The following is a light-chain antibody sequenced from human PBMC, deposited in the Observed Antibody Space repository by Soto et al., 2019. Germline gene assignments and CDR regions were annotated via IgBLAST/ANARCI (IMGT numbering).Light chain of an antibody. Sequence: EIVLPQSPGTLSLSPGERATLSCRASQTVHSNYLAWYQQKPGQAPRLLIYGASSRATDIPGRFSGSGSGTDFTLTISSLQPEDFATYYCQQSYSTPRITFGQGTRLEIK. CDR2: GAS. J-gene: IGKJ5*01. CDR3: QQSYSTPRIT. V-gene: IGKV3-20*01. CDR1: QTVHSNY.